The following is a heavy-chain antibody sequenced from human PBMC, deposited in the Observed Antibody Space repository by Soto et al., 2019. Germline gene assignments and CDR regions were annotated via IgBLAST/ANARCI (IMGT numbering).Heavy chain of an antibody. CDR3: ARSNRVYYDFWSGYYSYYFDY. V-gene: IGHV1-18*01. CDR1: GYTFTSYG. CDR2: ISAYNGNT. J-gene: IGHJ4*02. Sequence: QVQLVQSGAEVKKPGASVKVSCKASGYTFTSYGISWVRQAPGQELEWMGWISAYNGNTNYAQKLQGRVTMTTDTSTSTAYMELRSLRSDDTAVYYCARSNRVYYDFWSGYYSYYFDYWGQGTLVTVSS. D-gene: IGHD3-3*01.